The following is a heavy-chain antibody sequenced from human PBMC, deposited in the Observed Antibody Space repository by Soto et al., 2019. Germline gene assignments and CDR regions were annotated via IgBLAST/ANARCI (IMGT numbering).Heavy chain of an antibody. V-gene: IGHV5-51*01. Sequence: VESLKISCNGSGYSLTSYWIGGVRQMPWKGLEWMWIIYPGDSDTRYSPSFQGQVTISADKSISTAYLQWSSLKASDTAMYYCARTGCTNGVCTKIDYWGQGTLVTVSS. CDR1: GYSLTSYW. D-gene: IGHD2-8*01. CDR3: ARTGCTNGVCTKIDY. CDR2: IYPGDSDT. J-gene: IGHJ4*02.